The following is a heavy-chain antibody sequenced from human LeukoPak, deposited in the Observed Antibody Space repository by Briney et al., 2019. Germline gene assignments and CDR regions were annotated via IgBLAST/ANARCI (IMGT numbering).Heavy chain of an antibody. V-gene: IGHV5-51*01. CDR3: ARRLITMVRGVDYGMDV. Sequence: GESLKISCKGSGYSFTSYWIGWVRQMPGKGLEWMGIIYPGDSDTRYSPSFQGQVTISADKSISTAYLQWSSLKASDTAMYYCARRLITMVRGVDYGMDVWGQGTLVTVSS. D-gene: IGHD3-10*01. CDR2: IYPGDSDT. J-gene: IGHJ6*02. CDR1: GYSFTSYW.